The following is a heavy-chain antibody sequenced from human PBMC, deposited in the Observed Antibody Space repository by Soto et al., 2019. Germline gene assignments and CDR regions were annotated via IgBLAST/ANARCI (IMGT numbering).Heavy chain of an antibody. CDR1: GFTVTSYY. CDR2: IYTGGNT. CDR3: ARDYYYGSGNYYRADYYHYGMDV. Sequence: GSLRLSCAASGFTVTSYYMSRVRQAPGTGLEWVSLIYTGGNTNYADSVKGRFTISRDNSKNTLYLQMNSLRAEDTAVYYCARDYYYGSGNYYRADYYHYGMDVWGQGTTVTVSS. J-gene: IGHJ6*02. D-gene: IGHD3-10*01. V-gene: IGHV3-53*01.